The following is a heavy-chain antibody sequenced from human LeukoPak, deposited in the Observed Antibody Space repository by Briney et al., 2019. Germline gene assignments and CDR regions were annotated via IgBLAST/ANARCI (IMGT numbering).Heavy chain of an antibody. V-gene: IGHV4-4*07. CDR1: GGSISSYY. CDR2: IYTSGST. J-gene: IGHJ4*02. CDR3: AREGNCSGGSCYFSEFDY. Sequence: PSETLSLTCTVSGGSISSYYWSWIRQPAGKGLEWIGRIYTSGSTNYNPSLKSRVTMSVDTSKNQFSLKLSSVTAADTAVYYCAREGNCSGGSCYFSEFDYWGQGTLVTVSS. D-gene: IGHD2-15*01.